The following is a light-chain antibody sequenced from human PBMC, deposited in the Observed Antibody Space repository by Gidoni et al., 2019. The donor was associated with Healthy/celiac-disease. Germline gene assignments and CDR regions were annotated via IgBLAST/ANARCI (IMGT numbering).Light chain of an antibody. Sequence: DIQMTQSPSSLSASVRDRVTITCRAGQSISSYLNWYQQKPGNAPKLLIYAASSLQSGVPSRFSGSGSGTDFTLTISSLQPEDFATYYCQQSYSTPGTFGPGTKVDIK. CDR3: QQSYSTPGT. J-gene: IGKJ3*01. CDR1: QSISSY. V-gene: IGKV1-39*01. CDR2: AAS.